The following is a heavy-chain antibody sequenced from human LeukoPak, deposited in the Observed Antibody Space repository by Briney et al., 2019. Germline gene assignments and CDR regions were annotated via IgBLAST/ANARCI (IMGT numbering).Heavy chain of an antibody. CDR3: ARRTFKAVREFVY. J-gene: IGHJ4*02. CDR2: ISSSGSTI. CDR1: GFTFSSYE. V-gene: IGHV3-48*03. Sequence: GGSLRLSCAASGFTFSSYEMNWVRQAPGKGLEWVSYISSSGSTIYYADSVKGRFTISRDNAKNSLYLQMNSLRAEDTAVYYCARRTFKAVREFVYWGQGTLVTVSS. D-gene: IGHD6-19*01.